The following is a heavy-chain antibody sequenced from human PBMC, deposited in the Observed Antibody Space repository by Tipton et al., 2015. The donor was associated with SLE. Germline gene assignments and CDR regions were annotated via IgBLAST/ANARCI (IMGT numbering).Heavy chain of an antibody. CDR1: GDTFNTYA. CDR2: ISAYNGNT. V-gene: IGHV1-18*01. D-gene: IGHD2-2*01. Sequence: SGAEVKVSCKASGDTFNTYAFSWVRQAPGQGLEWMGWISAYNGNTNYAQKLQGRVTMTTDTSTSTAYMELRSLRSDDTAVYYCARAIVVVPGHYYMDVWGKGTTVTISS. CDR3: ARAIVVVPGHYYMDV. J-gene: IGHJ6*03.